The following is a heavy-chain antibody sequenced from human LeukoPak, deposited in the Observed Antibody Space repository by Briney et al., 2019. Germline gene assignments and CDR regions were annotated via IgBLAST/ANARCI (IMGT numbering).Heavy chain of an antibody. J-gene: IGHJ4*02. V-gene: IGHV3-30*02. CDR1: GFTFSSYG. D-gene: IGHD6-19*01. CDR3: AKDRLGYSSGWNGGYFDY. CDR2: IRYDGSNK. Sequence: TGRSLRLSCAASGFTFSSYGMHWVRQAPGKGLEWVAFIRYDGSNKYYADSVKGRFTMFRDNSKNTLYLQMNSLRAEDTAVYYCAKDRLGYSSGWNGGYFDYWGQGTLVTVSS.